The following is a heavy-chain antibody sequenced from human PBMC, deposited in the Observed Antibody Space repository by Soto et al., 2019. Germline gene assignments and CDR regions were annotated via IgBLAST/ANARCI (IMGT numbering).Heavy chain of an antibody. CDR1: GGSISSSSYY. V-gene: IGHV4-39*01. J-gene: IGHJ3*02. CDR2: IYYSGST. CDR3: ARRLSRGLYYGHAFDI. D-gene: IGHD2-8*01. Sequence: PSETLSLTCTVSGGSISSSSYYWGWIRQPPGKGLEWIGSIYYSGSTYYNPSLKSRVTISVDTSKNQFSLKLSSVTAADTAVYYCARRLSRGLYYGHAFDIWGQGTMVTVSS.